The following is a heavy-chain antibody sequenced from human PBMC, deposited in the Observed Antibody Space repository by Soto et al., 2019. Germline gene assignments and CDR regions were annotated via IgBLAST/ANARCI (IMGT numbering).Heavy chain of an antibody. J-gene: IGHJ4*02. D-gene: IGHD3-22*01. Sequence: SEPLSLTCTVSGGSSSSGSYYWRWILQPPGKGLEWIGYGYYSGTTNYNPSLKSRVTISVDTSKNQFSLRLTSVTAADTAVYYCSRGLSYFDSSAYFDYWGQGTLVTVSS. CDR1: GGSSSSGSYY. CDR3: SRGLSYFDSSAYFDY. CDR2: GYYSGTT. V-gene: IGHV4-61*01.